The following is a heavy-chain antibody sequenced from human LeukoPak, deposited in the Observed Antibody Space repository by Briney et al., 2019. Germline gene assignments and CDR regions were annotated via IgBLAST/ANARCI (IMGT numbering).Heavy chain of an antibody. V-gene: IGHV3-53*01. CDR3: ARDRGGGYMDV. CDR1: GFTVSSNY. CDR2: IYNGGST. D-gene: IGHD3-10*01. Sequence: GGSLRLSCAASGFTVSSNYMSWVREPPGKGLEWVSVIYNGGSTYYPASVKGRFTISRDNSKNTLYLQMNSLRAEDTAVYYCARDRGGGYMDVWGKGATVTVSS. J-gene: IGHJ6*03.